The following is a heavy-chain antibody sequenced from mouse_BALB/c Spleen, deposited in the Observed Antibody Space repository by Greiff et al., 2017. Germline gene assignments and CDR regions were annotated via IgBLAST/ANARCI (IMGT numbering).Heavy chain of an antibody. CDR3: ARSDGYDVDYAMGY. D-gene: IGHD2-2*01. CDR2: IDPANGNT. V-gene: IGHV14-3*02. J-gene: IGHJ4*01. CDR1: GFYIKDTY. Sequence: EVKVVESGAELVKPGASVKLSCTASGFYIKDTYMHWVKQRPEQGLEWIGRIDPANGNTKYDPKFQGKATITADTSSNTAYLQLSSLTSEDTAVYYCARSDGYDVDYAMGYWGQGTSVTVSS.